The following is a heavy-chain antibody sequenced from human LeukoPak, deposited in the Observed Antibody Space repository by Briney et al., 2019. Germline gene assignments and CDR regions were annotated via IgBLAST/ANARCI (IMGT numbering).Heavy chain of an antibody. CDR3: ARAARGTRRGWFDP. D-gene: IGHD1-14*01. Sequence: SETLSLTCAVYGGSFSGYYWSCIRQPPGKGLEWIGEINHSGSTNYNPSLKSRVTISVDTSKNQFSLKLSSVTAADTAVYYCARAARGTRRGWFDPGAREPWSPSPQ. CDR1: GGSFSGYY. CDR2: INHSGST. J-gene: IGHJ5*02. V-gene: IGHV4-34*01.